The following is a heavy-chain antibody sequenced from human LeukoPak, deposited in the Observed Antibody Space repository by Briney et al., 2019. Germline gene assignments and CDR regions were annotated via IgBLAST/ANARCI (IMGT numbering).Heavy chain of an antibody. D-gene: IGHD3-22*01. CDR2: ISAYNGNT. Sequence: ASLKVSCKASGYTFTSYGISWVRQAPGQGLEWMGWISAYNGNTNYAQKLQGRVTMTTDTSTSTPYMELRSLRSDDTAVYYCARSLGDSSGYYPTGYYYYYMDVWGKGTTVTVSS. V-gene: IGHV1-18*01. CDR3: ARSLGDSSGYYPTGYYYYYMDV. J-gene: IGHJ6*03. CDR1: GYTFTSYG.